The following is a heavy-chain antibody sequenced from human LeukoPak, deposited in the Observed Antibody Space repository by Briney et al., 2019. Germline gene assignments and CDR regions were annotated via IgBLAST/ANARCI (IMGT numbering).Heavy chain of an antibody. Sequence: GGSLRLSCAASGFTFSSYEMNWVRQAPGKGLERVSYISSSGSTIYYADSVKGRFTISGDNAKNSLYLQMNSLRAEDTAVYYCARDLPRYYYGSGSEWGQGTLVTVSS. CDR3: ARDLPRYYYGSGSE. J-gene: IGHJ4*02. CDR1: GFTFSSYE. V-gene: IGHV3-48*03. CDR2: ISSSGSTI. D-gene: IGHD3-10*01.